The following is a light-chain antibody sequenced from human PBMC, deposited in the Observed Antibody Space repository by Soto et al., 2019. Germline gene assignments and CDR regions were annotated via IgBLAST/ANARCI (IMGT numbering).Light chain of an antibody. J-gene: IGKJ4*01. CDR1: QAVPNN. CDR3: QQVKTYPRT. Sequence: DIHLTQSPSVLSASVGDRVIITCRPSQAVPNNMAWYQQKPGKPPKLLIYEESTLHSGVPSRFSGRKSGTQFTLTVDSLQPEDFATYYCQQVKTYPRTFGGGTKVDI. V-gene: IGKV1-9*01. CDR2: EES.